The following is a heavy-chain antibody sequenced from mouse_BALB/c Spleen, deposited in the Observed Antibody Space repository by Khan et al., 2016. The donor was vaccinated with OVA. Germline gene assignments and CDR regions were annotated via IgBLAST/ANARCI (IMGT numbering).Heavy chain of an antibody. CDR2: IIPNNGGT. CDR1: GYTFTEYT. CDR3: ARGAYYRYDGYFDV. D-gene: IGHD2-14*01. J-gene: IGHJ1*01. Sequence: VQLQQSGPELVKPGASVKISCTTSGYTFTEYTMHWVKQSHGESLEWIGGIIPNNGGTNYNQKFKGKATLTVDKSSRTAYMELRSLTSKDSAVXYCARGAYYRYDGYFDVWGAGTTFTVSS. V-gene: IGHV1-18*01.